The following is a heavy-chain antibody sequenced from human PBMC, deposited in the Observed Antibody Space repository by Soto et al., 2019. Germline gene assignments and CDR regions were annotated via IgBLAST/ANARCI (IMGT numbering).Heavy chain of an antibody. CDR3: ARDLVATTPQGDAFDM. J-gene: IGHJ3*02. V-gene: IGHV3-21*02. Sequence: EVQVVESGGGLVKPGGSLRLSCAASGFTFSSYSMTWVRQAPGKGLEWVSSISSSATYIYSSDSLKGRFTISRDNAKNSLYLQMISLRAEDTAVYYCARDLVATTPQGDAFDMWGQGTMVTVSS. CDR2: ISSSATYI. CDR1: GFTFSSYS. D-gene: IGHD5-12*01.